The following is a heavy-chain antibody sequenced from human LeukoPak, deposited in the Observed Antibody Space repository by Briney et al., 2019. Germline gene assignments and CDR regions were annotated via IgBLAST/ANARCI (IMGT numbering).Heavy chain of an antibody. D-gene: IGHD3-16*02. CDR3: ARLSGP. V-gene: IGHV4-59*01. J-gene: IGHJ5*02. CDR2: IYYSGST. CDR1: GGSFSGYY. Sequence: SETLSLTCAVYGGSFSGYYWSWIRQPPGKGLEWIGYIYYSGSTNYNPSLKSRVTISVDTSKNQFSLKLSSVTAADTAVYYCARLSGPWGQGTLVTVSS.